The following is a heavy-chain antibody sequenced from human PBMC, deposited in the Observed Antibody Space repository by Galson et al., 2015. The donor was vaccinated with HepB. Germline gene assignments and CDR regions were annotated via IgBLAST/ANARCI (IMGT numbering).Heavy chain of an antibody. CDR1: GFTFSSYS. Sequence: SLRLSCAASGFTFSSYSMNWVRQAPGKGLEWVSSISSSSYIYYADSVKGRFTISRDNAKNSLYLQMNSLRAEDTAVYYCARRGRHTVVTQDYFDYWGQGTLVTVSS. J-gene: IGHJ4*02. D-gene: IGHD4-23*01. CDR2: ISSSSYI. CDR3: ARRGRHTVVTQDYFDY. V-gene: IGHV3-21*01.